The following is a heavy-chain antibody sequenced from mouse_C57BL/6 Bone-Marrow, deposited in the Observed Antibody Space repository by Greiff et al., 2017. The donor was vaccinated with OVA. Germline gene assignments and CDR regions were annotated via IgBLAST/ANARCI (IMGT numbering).Heavy chain of an antibody. CDR1: GYTFTRYG. D-gene: IGHD1-1*01. V-gene: IGHV1-81*01. CDR2: IYPRSGNT. CDR3: ARYGYYGSSYWYFDV. Sequence: QVQLKESGAELARPGASVKLSCKASGYTFTRYGISWVKQRTGQGLEWIGEIYPRSGNTYYNEKFKGKATLTADKSSSTAYMELRSLTSEDSAVYFCARYGYYGSSYWYFDVWGTGTTVTVSS. J-gene: IGHJ1*03.